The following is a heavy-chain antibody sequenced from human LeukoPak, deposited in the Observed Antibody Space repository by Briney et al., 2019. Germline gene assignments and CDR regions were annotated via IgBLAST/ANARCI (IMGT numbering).Heavy chain of an antibody. J-gene: IGHJ4*02. CDR3: ARKDYFDY. CDR2: IYPSGST. CDR1: GGSISSYY. V-gene: IGHV4-4*07. Sequence: PSETLSLTCIVSGGSISSYYWSWMRQPAGKGLEWIGRIYPSGSTNYNPSLESRVTLSVDTSNNQFSLKLSSVTAADTAVYYCARKDYFDYWGQGTLVTVSS.